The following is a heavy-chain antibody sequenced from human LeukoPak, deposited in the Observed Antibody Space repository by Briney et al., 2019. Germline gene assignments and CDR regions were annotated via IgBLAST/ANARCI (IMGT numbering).Heavy chain of an antibody. V-gene: IGHV1-24*01. CDR1: GYTLTELS. CDR3: ATAGYCSSTSCPYYYYYGMNV. J-gene: IGHJ6*04. D-gene: IGHD2-2*01. Sequence: ASVKVSCKVSGYTLTELSMHWVRQAPGKGLEWMGGFDPEDGETIYAQKFQGRVTMTEGTSTDTAYMELSSLRSEDTAVYYCATAGYCSSTSCPYYYYYGMNVWGKGTTVTVSS. CDR2: FDPEDGET.